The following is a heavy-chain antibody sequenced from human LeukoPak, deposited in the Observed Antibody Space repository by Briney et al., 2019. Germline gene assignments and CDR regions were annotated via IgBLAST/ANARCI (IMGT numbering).Heavy chain of an antibody. V-gene: IGHV1-69*02. CDR2: IIPILGIA. CDR1: GGTFSSYT. CDR3: ARHYYDYVWGPPKNWFDP. J-gene: IGHJ5*02. Sequence: SVKVSCKASGGTFSSYTISWVRQAPGQGLEWMGRIIPILGIANYAQKFQGRVTITADESTSTAYMELSSLRSEDTAVYYCARHYYDYVWGPPKNWFDPWGQGTLVTVSS. D-gene: IGHD3-16*01.